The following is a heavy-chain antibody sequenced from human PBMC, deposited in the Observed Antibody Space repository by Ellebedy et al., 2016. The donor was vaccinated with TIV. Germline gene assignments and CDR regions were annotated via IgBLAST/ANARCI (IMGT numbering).Heavy chain of an antibody. Sequence: AASVKVSCKASGYTFSSYYVHWVRQAPGQGLEWMGIINPSAGSTAYAQNFQDRVIMTWDTSTSTVYLELSSLRSEDTAIYYCARHRDTALSFWGQGTLVTVSS. V-gene: IGHV1-46*01. CDR1: GYTFSSYY. J-gene: IGHJ4*02. CDR2: INPSAGST. D-gene: IGHD5-18*01. CDR3: ARHRDTALSF.